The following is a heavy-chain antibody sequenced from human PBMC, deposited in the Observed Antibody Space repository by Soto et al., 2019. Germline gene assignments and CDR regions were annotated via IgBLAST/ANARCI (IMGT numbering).Heavy chain of an antibody. CDR3: ARWGRMAGNDAFDI. V-gene: IGHV4-39*07. J-gene: IGHJ3*02. D-gene: IGHD6-19*01. CDR2: IYYSGST. Sequence: PSETLSLTCTVSGGSISSSDYYWGWIRQPPGKGLEWIGNIYYSGSTNYNPSLKSRVTISVDTSKNQFSLNLNSVTAADTAVYYCARWGRMAGNDAFDIWGQGTMVTVS. CDR1: GGSISSSDYY.